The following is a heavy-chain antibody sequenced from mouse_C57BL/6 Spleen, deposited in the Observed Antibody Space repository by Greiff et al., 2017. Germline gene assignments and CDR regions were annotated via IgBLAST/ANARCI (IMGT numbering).Heavy chain of an antibody. D-gene: IGHD2-4*01. CDR1: GYTFTSYW. J-gene: IGHJ4*01. Sequence: LVESGAELAKPGASVKLSCKASGYTFTSYWMHWVKQRPGQGLEWIGYINPSSGYTKYNQKFKDKATLTADKSSSTAYMQLSSLTYKDAAVYYCARNDYEKDAMGYWGQGTSVTVSS. CDR3: ARNDYEKDAMGY. CDR2: INPSSGYT. V-gene: IGHV1-7*01.